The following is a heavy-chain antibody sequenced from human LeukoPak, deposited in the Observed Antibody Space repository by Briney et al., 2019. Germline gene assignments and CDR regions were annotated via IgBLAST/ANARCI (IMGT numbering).Heavy chain of an antibody. D-gene: IGHD3-10*01. Sequence: GCLRLARAASGFTSSSYSMSWVRQAPGKVLEWVSSTSSISSYIYYADLRKGRFTTSRDNAKNSLYLQMNSLRAEDTAVYYCARASPQWFGRGVENLDLWGRGTLVTVYS. CDR1: GFTSSSYS. J-gene: IGHJ2*01. CDR2: TSSISSYI. CDR3: ARASPQWFGRGVENLDL. V-gene: IGHV3-21*01.